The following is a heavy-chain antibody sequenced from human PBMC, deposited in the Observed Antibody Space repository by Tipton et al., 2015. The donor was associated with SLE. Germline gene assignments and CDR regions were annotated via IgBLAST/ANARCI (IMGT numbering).Heavy chain of an antibody. CDR1: GGSFNGYA. Sequence: TLSLTCGLSGGSFNGYAWSWIRQAPGKGLEWIAEISHSRNYNYNPSLKSRGTLSLDTSKNQFSLRVTSLTAADTAVYYCARYTGSFDYWGQGTLVTVSS. J-gene: IGHJ4*02. V-gene: IGHV4-34*01. D-gene: IGHD2-2*02. CDR2: ISHSRNY. CDR3: ARYTGSFDY.